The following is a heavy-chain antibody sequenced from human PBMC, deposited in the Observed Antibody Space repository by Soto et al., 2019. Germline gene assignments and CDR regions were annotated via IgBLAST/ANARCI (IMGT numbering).Heavy chain of an antibody. CDR1: EANCISPGDF. Sequence: PFVTHCHTYSVSEANCISPGDFWSWKRKPPGKGLEWIAYILYGGIPYYTPSLKSRVTMSLDTSKNQFSLKLSSVTAADTAVYYCARGRAQGFGVVIIKRSYYYGMDVWGQGTSVTVSS. J-gene: IGHJ6*01. D-gene: IGHD3-3*01. CDR2: ILYGGIP. CDR3: ARGRAQGFGVVIIKRSYYYGMDV. V-gene: IGHV4-61*08.